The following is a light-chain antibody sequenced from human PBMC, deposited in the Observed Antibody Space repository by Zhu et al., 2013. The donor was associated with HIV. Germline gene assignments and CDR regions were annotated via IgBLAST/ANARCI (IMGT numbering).Light chain of an antibody. J-gene: IGKJ1*01. Sequence: DIQMTQSPSSLSASVGDRVTITCRASQSISMYLNWYQQKPGKAPNLPIYAASSLQSGVPSRFSGSGSGTEFTLTISSLQPEDFATYYCQQSYFIPPWTFGQGTKVEI. V-gene: IGKV1-39*01. CDR3: QQSYFIPPWT. CDR1: QSISMY. CDR2: AAS.